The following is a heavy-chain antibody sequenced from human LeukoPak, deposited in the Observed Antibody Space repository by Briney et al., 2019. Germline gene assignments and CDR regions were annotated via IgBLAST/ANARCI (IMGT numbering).Heavy chain of an antibody. CDR1: GYTFTSYA. CDR2: ISAYNGNT. Sequence: ASVKVSCKASGYTFTSYAISWVRQAPGQGLEWMGWISAYNGNTNYARKFQGRVTMTTDTSTSTAYMELRSLRSDDTAVYYCAFMVTTFDYYGMDVWGQGTTVTVSS. V-gene: IGHV1-18*01. J-gene: IGHJ6*02. CDR3: AFMVTTFDYYGMDV. D-gene: IGHD4-17*01.